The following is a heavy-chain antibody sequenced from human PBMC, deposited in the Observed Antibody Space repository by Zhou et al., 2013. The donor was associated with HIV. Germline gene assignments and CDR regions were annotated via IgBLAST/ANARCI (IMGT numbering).Heavy chain of an antibody. CDR1: GGSISSYY. D-gene: IGHD6-13*01. V-gene: IGHV4-4*07. Sequence: VQLQESGPGLVKPSETLSLTCTVSGGSISSYYWSWIRQPAGKGLEWIGRIYSSGSTKYNPSLKSRGTMSVDTSKNQFSLKLSSVTAADTAVYYCAREGVGIAAAGYYMDVWGKGDHGHRL. J-gene: IGHJ6*03. CDR2: IYSSGST. CDR3: AREGVGIAAAGYYMDV.